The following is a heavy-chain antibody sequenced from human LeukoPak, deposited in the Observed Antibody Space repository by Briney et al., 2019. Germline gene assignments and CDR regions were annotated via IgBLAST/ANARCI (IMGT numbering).Heavy chain of an antibody. CDR3: ARETYYDSYFDY. CDR1: GFTFSSYW. J-gene: IGHJ4*02. CDR2: INSDGSST. Sequence: PGGSLRLSCAASGFTFSSYWMHWVRQAPGKGLVWVSRINSDGSSTSYADSVKGRFTISRDNAKDTLYLQMSSLRAEDTAAYYCARETYYDSYFDYWGQGTLVTVSS. D-gene: IGHD3-3*01. V-gene: IGHV3-74*01.